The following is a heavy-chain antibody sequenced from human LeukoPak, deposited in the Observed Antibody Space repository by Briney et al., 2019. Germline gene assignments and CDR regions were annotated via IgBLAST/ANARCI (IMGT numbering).Heavy chain of an antibody. CDR1: EFTFRGFT. D-gene: IGHD2-21*02. CDR3: IRSPSGGDCYYFDY. Sequence: GGSLRLSCAASEFTFRGFTTSWVRQAPGKGLEWVSSISASSTYIYYAESLKGRFTISRDNTKNSLYLLMSSLRADDTAVYYCIRSPSGGDCYYFDYWGQGTLVTVSS. V-gene: IGHV3-21*01. CDR2: ISASSTYI. J-gene: IGHJ4*02.